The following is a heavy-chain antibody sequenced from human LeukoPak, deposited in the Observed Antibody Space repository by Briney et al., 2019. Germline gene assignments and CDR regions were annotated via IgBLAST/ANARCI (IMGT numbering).Heavy chain of an antibody. CDR3: AGAVRGDGYNPHWFDP. D-gene: IGHD5-24*01. Sequence: GASVKVSCKASGGTFSSYAISWVRQAPGQGLEWMGGIIPIFGTANYAQKFQGRVTITADESTSTAYMELSSLRSGDTAVYYCAGAVRGDGYNPHWFDPWGQGTLVTVSS. J-gene: IGHJ5*02. CDR1: GGTFSSYA. V-gene: IGHV1-69*01. CDR2: IIPIFGTA.